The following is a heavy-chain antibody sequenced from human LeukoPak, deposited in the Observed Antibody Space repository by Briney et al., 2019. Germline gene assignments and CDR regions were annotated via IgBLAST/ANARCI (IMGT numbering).Heavy chain of an antibody. CDR3: TRREIAAAGTMIDY. CDR1: GFTFSGSA. V-gene: IGHV3-73*01. J-gene: IGHJ4*02. D-gene: IGHD6-13*01. CDR2: IRSKANSYAT. Sequence: GGSLRLSCAASGFTFSGSAMHWVRQASGKGLEWVGRIRSKANSYATAYAASVKGRFTISRDDSKNTAYLQMNSLKTEDTAVYYCTRREIAAAGTMIDYWGQGTLVTVSS.